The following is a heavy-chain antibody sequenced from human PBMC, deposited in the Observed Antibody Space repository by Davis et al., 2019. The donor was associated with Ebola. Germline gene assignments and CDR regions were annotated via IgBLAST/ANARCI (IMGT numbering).Heavy chain of an antibody. Sequence: PGGSLRLSCAASGFTFSSYWMHWVRQAPGKGLVWVSRINSDGSSTSYADSVKGRFTISRDNSKNTLYLQMNSLRAEDTAVYYCARDSYYDSSGYFQGYFDYWGQGTLVTVSS. CDR3: ARDSYYDSSGYFQGYFDY. CDR2: INSDGSST. V-gene: IGHV3-74*01. D-gene: IGHD3-22*01. J-gene: IGHJ4*02. CDR1: GFTFSSYW.